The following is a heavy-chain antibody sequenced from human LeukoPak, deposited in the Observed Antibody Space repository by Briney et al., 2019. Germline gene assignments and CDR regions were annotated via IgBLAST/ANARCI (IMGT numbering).Heavy chain of an antibody. J-gene: IGHJ4*02. V-gene: IGHV3-74*01. CDR1: GFTFSSYW. D-gene: IGHD6-25*01. CDR2: INSDGSTT. CDR3: ARNRGAARLDY. Sequence: GGSLRLSCVASGFTFSSYWMHWVRQAPGEGLVWVSRINSDGSTTTYADSVKGRFTISRDNSKNTLYLQMNSLRAEDTAVYYCARNRGAARLDYWGQGTLVTVSS.